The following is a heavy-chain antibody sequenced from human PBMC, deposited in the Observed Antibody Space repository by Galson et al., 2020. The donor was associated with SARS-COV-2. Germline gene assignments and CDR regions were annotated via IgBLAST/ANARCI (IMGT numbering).Heavy chain of an antibody. CDR3: ATSPPFGSSTSWIIN. V-gene: IGHV1-24*01. Sequence: DGETIYAQKFQGRVTMTEDTSTDTAYMELSSLRSEDTAVYYCATSPPFGSSTSWIINWGQGTLVTVSS. D-gene: IGHD2-2*01. J-gene: IGHJ4*02. CDR2: DGET.